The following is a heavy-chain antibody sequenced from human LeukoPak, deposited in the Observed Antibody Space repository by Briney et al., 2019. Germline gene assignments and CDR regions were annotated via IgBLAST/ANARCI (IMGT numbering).Heavy chain of an antibody. CDR1: GGSISSYY. J-gene: IGHJ4*02. CDR2: IYYSGSS. V-gene: IGHV4-59*05. D-gene: IGHD3-22*01. CDR3: VRHVGYYYDSSGYFDY. Sequence: SETPSLTCTVSGGSISSYYWSWIRQPAGKGLEWIGSIYYSGSSYYNPSLKSRVTISVDTSKNQFSLNLSSVTAADTAVYYCVRHVGYYYDSSGYFDYWGQGTLVTVTS.